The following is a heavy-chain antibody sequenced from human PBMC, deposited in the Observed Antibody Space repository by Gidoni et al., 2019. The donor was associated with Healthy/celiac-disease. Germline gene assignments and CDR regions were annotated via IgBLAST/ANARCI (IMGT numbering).Heavy chain of an antibody. CDR3: AKGGSYCSSTSCYTADY. Sequence: EVQLLESGGGLVQPGGSLRLSCAASGITFSSYAMSWVRQAPGKGLEWVSAISGSGGSTYYADSVKGRFTISRDNAKNTLYLQMNSLRAEDTAVYYCAKGGSYCSSTSCYTADYWGQGTLVTVSS. CDR1: GITFSSYA. J-gene: IGHJ4*02. CDR2: ISGSGGST. D-gene: IGHD2-2*02. V-gene: IGHV3-23*01.